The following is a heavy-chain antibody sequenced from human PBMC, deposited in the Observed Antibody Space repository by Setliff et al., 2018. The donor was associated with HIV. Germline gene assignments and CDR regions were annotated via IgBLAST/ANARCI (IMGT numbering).Heavy chain of an antibody. V-gene: IGHV1-69*06. D-gene: IGHD4-17*01. CDR1: RGTFNNYA. CDR2: IIPVLNTP. Sequence: GASVKVSCKAARGTFNNYAISWVRQAPGQGLEWMGGIIPVLNTPNYAQKFQGRVTFSADKVTNIVYMELTRLTSDDTAVFYCARGSLLAAGTFYYLDHWGLGTLVTVSS. J-gene: IGHJ4*02. CDR3: ARGSLLAAGTFYYLDH.